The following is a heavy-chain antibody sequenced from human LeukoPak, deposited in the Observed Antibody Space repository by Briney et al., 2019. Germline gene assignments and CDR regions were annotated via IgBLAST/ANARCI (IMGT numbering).Heavy chain of an antibody. CDR3: ARDPYVSNFDY. V-gene: IGHV3-7*03. D-gene: IGHD3-10*02. CDR2: IKEDGSEA. J-gene: IGHJ4*02. CDR1: GFTFSNYW. Sequence: GGSLRLSCAASGFTFSNYWMSWVRQAPGKGPEWMGNIKEDGSEAYYVDSVKGRFTISRDNAQNSLYLHMHSLRVEDTAVYYCARDPYVSNFDYWGQGTLVTVSS.